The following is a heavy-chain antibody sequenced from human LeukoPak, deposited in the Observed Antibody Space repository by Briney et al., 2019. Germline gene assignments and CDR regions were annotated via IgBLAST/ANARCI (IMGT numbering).Heavy chain of an antibody. D-gene: IGHD1-26*01. Sequence: SVRVSCKASGGTFSSYTISWVRQAPGQGLEWMGRIIPILGIANYAQKFQGRVTITADKSTSTAYMELSGLRSEDTAVYYCASLGRDDAFDIWGQGTMVTVSS. J-gene: IGHJ3*02. CDR3: ASLGRDDAFDI. CDR1: GGTFSSYT. V-gene: IGHV1-69*02. CDR2: IIPILGIA.